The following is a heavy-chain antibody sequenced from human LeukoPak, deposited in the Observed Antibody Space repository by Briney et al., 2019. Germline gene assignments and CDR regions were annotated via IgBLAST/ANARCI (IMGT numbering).Heavy chain of an antibody. J-gene: IGHJ3*02. CDR3: ARPECIAAAGTCAFDI. CDR1: GYTLTELS. D-gene: IGHD6-13*01. V-gene: IGHV1-24*01. CDR2: FDPEDGET. Sequence: ASVKVSCKVSGYTLTELSMHWVRQAPGKGLEWMGGFDPEDGETIYAQKFQGRVTMTEDTSTDTAYMELSSLRSEDTAVYYCARPECIAAAGTCAFDIWGQGTMVTVSS.